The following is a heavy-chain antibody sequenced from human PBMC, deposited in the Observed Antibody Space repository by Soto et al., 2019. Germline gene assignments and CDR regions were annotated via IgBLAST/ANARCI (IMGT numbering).Heavy chain of an antibody. V-gene: IGHV5-51*01. CDR1: GYSFTSYW. CDR2: IYPGDSDT. Sequence: GESLKISCKGSGYSFTSYWIGWVRQMPGKGLEWMGIIYPGDSDTRYSPSFQGQVTISADKSISTAYLQWSSLKASDTAMYYCARVPGVYGGGGFFFDIWGQGTMVTVSS. J-gene: IGHJ3*02. CDR3: ARVPGVYGGGGFFFDI. D-gene: IGHD4-17*01.